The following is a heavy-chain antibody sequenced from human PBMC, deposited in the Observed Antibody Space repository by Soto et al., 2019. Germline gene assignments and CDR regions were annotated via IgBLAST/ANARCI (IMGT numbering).Heavy chain of an antibody. CDR1: RGAFGDYW. Sequence: EVQLVESGGGLVQPGGSLRLSCEASRGAFGDYWMHWVRQAPGKGLVWVSRINRDANDIIYADSVTGRFTASRDNAKTMVFQQMISRRGEDTAVYYCARDVPHNGFDSWGQGTLVTVSS. D-gene: IGHD3-10*02. J-gene: IGHJ5*01. V-gene: IGHV3-74*01. CDR3: ARDVPHNGFDS. CDR2: INRDANDI.